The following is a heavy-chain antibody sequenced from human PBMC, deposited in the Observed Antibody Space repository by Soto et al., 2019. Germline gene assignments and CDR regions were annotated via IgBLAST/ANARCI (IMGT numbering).Heavy chain of an antibody. CDR1: GGSIISSSYY. V-gene: IGHV4-39*01. D-gene: IGHD2-15*01. J-gene: IGHJ5*02. CDR3: ARPRLACSGGSCYWFDP. CDR2: IYYSGST. Sequence: SETLSLTCTVSGGSIISSSYYWGWIRQPPGKGLEWIGSIYYSGSTYYNPSLKSRVTISVDTSKNQFSLKLSSVTAADTAVYCCARPRLACSGGSCYWFDPWGQGTLVTVSS.